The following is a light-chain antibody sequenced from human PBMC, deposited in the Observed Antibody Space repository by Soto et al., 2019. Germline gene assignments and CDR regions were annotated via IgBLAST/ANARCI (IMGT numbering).Light chain of an antibody. CDR2: EVS. CDR1: SVDVGGYNY. Sequence: QSVLTQPASVSGSPGQSITISCTGTSVDVGGYNYVSWYQHHPGKAPKLLIFEVSNRPSGISDRFSGSKSGITATLTISGLQAEDEADYYCTSYTIKTTYVFGTGTQLTVL. J-gene: IGLJ1*01. V-gene: IGLV2-14*01. CDR3: TSYTIKTTYV.